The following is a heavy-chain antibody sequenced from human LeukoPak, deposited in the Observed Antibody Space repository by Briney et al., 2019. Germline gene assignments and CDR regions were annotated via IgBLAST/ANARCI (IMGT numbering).Heavy chain of an antibody. CDR2: ISYDGSNK. J-gene: IGHJ4*02. Sequence: GGSLRLSCAASGFTFSSYAMHWVRQAPGKGLEWVAAISYDGSNKYYADSVKGRFTISRDNSKNTLYLQMNSLRAEDTAVYYCARAPSKQWLVHYDYWGQGTLVTVSS. CDR3: ARAPSKQWLVHYDY. V-gene: IGHV3-30-3*01. CDR1: GFTFSSYA. D-gene: IGHD6-19*01.